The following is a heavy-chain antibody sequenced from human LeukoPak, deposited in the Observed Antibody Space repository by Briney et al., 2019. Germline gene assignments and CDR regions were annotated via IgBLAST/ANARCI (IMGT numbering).Heavy chain of an antibody. V-gene: IGHV4-59*08. CDR1: GTAISSYF. J-gene: IGHJ4*02. CDR2: FYHIGGT. CDR3: AGGRMGRYYDH. D-gene: IGHD1-26*01. Sequence: SETLSLTCTISGTAISSYFWNWIRQSPAKGLEWIGYFYHIGGTSYNPSLRSRVTISVDSSQKKFSLQVTSMTAADTAIYYCAGGRMGRYYDHWGQGTLVAVS.